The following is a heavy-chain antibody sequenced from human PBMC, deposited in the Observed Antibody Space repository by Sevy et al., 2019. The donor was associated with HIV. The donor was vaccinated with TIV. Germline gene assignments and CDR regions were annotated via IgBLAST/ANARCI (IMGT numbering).Heavy chain of an antibody. CDR3: AREGCTKPQDY. J-gene: IGHJ4*02. D-gene: IGHD2-8*01. CDR1: GFTFSKYS. Sequence: GEPLKISCAASGFTFSKYSMSWVRQPPGKGLEWVSTLSFGCGEINYADSVKGRFTISRDNSKSSVYLQMNNLRPEDTAVYYCAREGCTKPQDYWGQGTLVTVSS. V-gene: IGHV3-23*01. CDR2: LSFGCGEI.